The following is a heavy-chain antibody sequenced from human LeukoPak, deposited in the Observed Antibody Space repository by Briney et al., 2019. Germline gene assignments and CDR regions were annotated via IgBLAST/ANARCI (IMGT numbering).Heavy chain of an antibody. CDR3: ARDMKQWLVDAFDI. Sequence: AAVKVSCKASGYTFTNYGISWVRQAPGQGLEWMGWISPYNGNANYAQNFQGRVTLTTDTSTSTAYMDLRNLSPDDTAVYYCARDMKQWLVDAFDIWGQGTTFTVSS. CDR1: GYTFTNYG. D-gene: IGHD6-19*01. J-gene: IGHJ3*02. V-gene: IGHV1-18*01. CDR2: ISPYNGNA.